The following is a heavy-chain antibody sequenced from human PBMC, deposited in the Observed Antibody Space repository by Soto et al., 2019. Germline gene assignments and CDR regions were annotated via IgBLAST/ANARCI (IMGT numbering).Heavy chain of an antibody. V-gene: IGHV1-69*01. CDR3: GRDSFWGGVCVDVFDI. J-gene: IGHJ3*02. Sequence: QVQLVQSGAEVKKPGSSVKVSCKASGGTFSSYAISWVRQAPGQGLEWMGGIIPIFGTANYAQKFQGRVTITADEPTSTAYRERSSRRSEDTAVYYGGRDSFWGGVCVDVFDIWGKGTMVTVSS. CDR2: IIPIFGTA. CDR1: GGTFSSYA. D-gene: IGHD2-21*01.